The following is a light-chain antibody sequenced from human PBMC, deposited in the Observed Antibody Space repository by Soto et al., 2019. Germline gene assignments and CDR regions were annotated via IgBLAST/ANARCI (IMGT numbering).Light chain of an antibody. CDR3: QQYYSYPRT. CDR1: QGISSY. CDR2: AAS. V-gene: IGKV1-9*01. J-gene: IGKJ1*01. Sequence: DIQMTQSPSSLSASVGYRVTITCRASQGISSYLGWYQQKPGKAPKLLIYAASTLQSGVPSRFSGSGSGTDFTLTISCLQSEDFATYYCQQYYSYPRTFGQGTKVDIK.